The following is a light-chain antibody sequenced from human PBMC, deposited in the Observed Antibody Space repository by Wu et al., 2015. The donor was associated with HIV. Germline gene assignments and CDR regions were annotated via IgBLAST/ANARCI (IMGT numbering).Light chain of an antibody. CDR2: VAS. CDR3: QQSYSLPHT. Sequence: DIQLTQSPSSLSASIGDRVTLTCRASQSIENYLHWYQQKPGEAPKLLIFVASILQSGVPARFSGSGSGSDFTLTISSLQPEDSATYYCQQSYSLPHTFGGGTKVEIK. CDR1: QSIENY. V-gene: IGKV1-39*01. J-gene: IGKJ4*01.